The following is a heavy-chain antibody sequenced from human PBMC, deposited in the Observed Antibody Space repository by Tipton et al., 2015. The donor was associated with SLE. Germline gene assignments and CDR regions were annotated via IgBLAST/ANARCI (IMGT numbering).Heavy chain of an antibody. CDR1: GGSISSYY. D-gene: IGHD4-11*01. J-gene: IGHJ4*02. CDR3: ARWAGPTVNFDY. V-gene: IGHV4-59*01. Sequence: TLSLTCTVSGGSISSYYWSWIRQPPGKGLEWIGYIYYRGSTNYNPSLKSRVTISEDTSKNQFSLKLSSVTAADTAVYYCARWAGPTVNFDYWGQGTLVTVSS. CDR2: IYYRGST.